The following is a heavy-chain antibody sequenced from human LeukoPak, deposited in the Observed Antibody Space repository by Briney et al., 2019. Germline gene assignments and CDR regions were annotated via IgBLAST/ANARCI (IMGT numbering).Heavy chain of an antibody. CDR1: GXSFXGYY. J-gene: IGHJ4*02. V-gene: IGHV4-34*01. CDR2: INHSGST. Sequence: EXLXLXXAXYGXSFXGYYWSWIRQPPGKGLEWIGEINHSGSTNYNPSLKSRVTISVDTSKNQFSLKLSSVTAADTAVYYCATRTYYYGSGSYGSGYFDYWGQGTLVTVSS. D-gene: IGHD3-10*01. CDR3: ATRTYYYGSGSYGSGYFDY.